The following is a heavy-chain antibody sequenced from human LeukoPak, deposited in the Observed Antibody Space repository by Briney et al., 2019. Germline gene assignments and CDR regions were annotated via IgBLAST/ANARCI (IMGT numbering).Heavy chain of an antibody. V-gene: IGHV1-2*02. CDR3: AREGLTIFGVVMPFDY. J-gene: IGHJ4*02. CDR1: GYTFTGYY. Sequence: ASVKVSCKASGYTFTGYYMHWVRQAPGQGLEWMGWINPNSGGTNYAQKFQGRVTMTRDTSISTAYMELSGLRSDDTAVYYCAREGLTIFGVVMPFDYWGQGTLVTVSS. D-gene: IGHD3-3*01. CDR2: INPNSGGT.